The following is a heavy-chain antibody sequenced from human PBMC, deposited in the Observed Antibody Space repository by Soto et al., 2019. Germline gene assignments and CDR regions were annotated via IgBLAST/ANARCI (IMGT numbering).Heavy chain of an antibody. Sequence: ASVKVSCKASGYTFTTYYMYWVRQAPGQGLEWMGIINPSGGSTSFAQKFQGRVTMTRDTSTSTVYMELISLASEDTAVYYCARDVGMASRPYLDYWGQGTLVTVSS. CDR1: GYTFTTYY. CDR2: INPSGGST. V-gene: IGHV1-46*01. CDR3: ARDVGMASRPYLDY. D-gene: IGHD6-6*01. J-gene: IGHJ4*02.